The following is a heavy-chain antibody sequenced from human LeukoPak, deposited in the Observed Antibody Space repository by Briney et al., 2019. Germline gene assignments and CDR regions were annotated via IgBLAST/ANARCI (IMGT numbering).Heavy chain of an antibody. Sequence: TGGSLRLSCVASGFTFSTYGMSWVRQAPGKGLEWVSVIYSGGSTYYADSVKGRFTISRDNSKNTLYLQMNSLRAEDTAVYYCARVRRVVVVIKAYYYMDVWGKGTTVTISS. CDR1: GFTFSTYG. D-gene: IGHD3-22*01. J-gene: IGHJ6*03. CDR2: IYSGGST. CDR3: ARVRRVVVVIKAYYYMDV. V-gene: IGHV3-66*01.